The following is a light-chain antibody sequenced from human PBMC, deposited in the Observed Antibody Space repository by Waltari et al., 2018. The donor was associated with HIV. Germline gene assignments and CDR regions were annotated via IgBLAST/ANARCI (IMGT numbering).Light chain of an antibody. Sequence: QSVLTQPPSVSGAPGQRVTICCTGSSSHIGAGYHVHWYQQLPGTARNLLIYGNSSRPAGSPDRVAGSKSGTSASLAISGLQAEDEADYHCQSHDSSLSGYVCGTGTKVTVL. CDR2: GNS. V-gene: IGLV1-40*01. CDR3: QSHDSSLSGYV. CDR1: SSHIGAGYH. J-gene: IGLJ1*01.